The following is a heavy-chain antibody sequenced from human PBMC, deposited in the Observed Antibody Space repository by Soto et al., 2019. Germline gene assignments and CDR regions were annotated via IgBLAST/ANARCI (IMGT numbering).Heavy chain of an antibody. J-gene: IGHJ4*02. CDR2: IKQDGSEK. Sequence: EVQLVESGGGLVQPGGSLRLSCAASGFTFSSYWMSWVRQAPGKGLEWVANIKQDGSEKYYVDSVKGRFTISRDNAKNSLYLQMNSLRAEDTAVYYCASTYGSGSSLFDYWGQGTLVTVSS. CDR3: ASTYGSGSSLFDY. V-gene: IGHV3-7*05. D-gene: IGHD3-10*01. CDR1: GFTFSSYW.